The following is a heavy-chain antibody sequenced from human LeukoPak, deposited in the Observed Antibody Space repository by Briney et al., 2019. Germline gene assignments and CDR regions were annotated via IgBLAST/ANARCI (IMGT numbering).Heavy chain of an antibody. CDR1: GGSISSGSYY. J-gene: IGHJ1*01. CDR2: IYTSGST. D-gene: IGHD3-10*01. V-gene: IGHV4-61*02. Sequence: PSQTLSLTCTVSGGSISSGSYYWGWIRQPAGKGLEWIGRIYTSGSTNYNPSLKSRVTISVDKSKNQFSLKLSSVTAADTAVYYCAAIPVGYGSGKYFQHWGQGTLVTVSS. CDR3: AAIPVGYGSGKYFQH.